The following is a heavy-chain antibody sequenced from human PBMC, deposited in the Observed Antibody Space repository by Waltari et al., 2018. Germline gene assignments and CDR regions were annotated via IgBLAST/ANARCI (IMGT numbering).Heavy chain of an antibody. D-gene: IGHD3-10*01. J-gene: IGHJ3*02. CDR1: GYSFTAYA. CDR2: INAANGNT. CDR3: ARGRSGSFLDAFDI. V-gene: IGHV1-3*01. Sequence: QVQLVQSGAEVKEPGASVKVSCKTSGYSFTAYAVHWVRQAPGQRLEWMGWINAANGNTKYSQSFQGRVTIIRDTSATTAYMELTSLRSEDATIYYCARGRSGSFLDAFDIWGQGTVVTVSS.